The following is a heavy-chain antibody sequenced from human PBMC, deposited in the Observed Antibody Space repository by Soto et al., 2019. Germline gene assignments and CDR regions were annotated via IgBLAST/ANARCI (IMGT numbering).Heavy chain of an antibody. D-gene: IGHD1-26*01. CDR2: ISSSSSTI. CDR1: GFTFSSYS. V-gene: IGHV3-48*01. CDR3: ARDRSPGDWYFDL. Sequence: EVQLVESGGGLVQPGGSLRLSCAASGFTFSSYSMNWVRQAPGKGLEWVSYISSSSSTIYYADSVKGRFTISRDNAKNPLYLQMNSLRAEDTAVYYCARDRSPGDWYFDLWGRGTLVTVSS. J-gene: IGHJ2*01.